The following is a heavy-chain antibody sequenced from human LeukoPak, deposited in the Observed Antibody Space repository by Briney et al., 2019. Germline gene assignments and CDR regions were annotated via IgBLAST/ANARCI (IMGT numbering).Heavy chain of an antibody. V-gene: IGHV4-61*01. Sequence: SSETLSLTCTVSGGSVSSGSYYWSWIRQPPGKGLEWIGYIYYTGSTKYNPSLKSRVTISVDTSKNQFSLKLSSVTAADTAVYYCARGRSGPQHIVVVIATRGPYYYMDVWGKGTTVTVSS. CDR2: IYYTGST. D-gene: IGHD2-21*01. CDR3: ARGRSGPQHIVVVIATRGPYYYMDV. CDR1: GGSVSSGSYY. J-gene: IGHJ6*03.